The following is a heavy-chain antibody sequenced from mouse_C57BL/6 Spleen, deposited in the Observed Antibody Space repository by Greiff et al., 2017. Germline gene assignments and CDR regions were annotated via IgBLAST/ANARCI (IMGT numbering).Heavy chain of an antibody. D-gene: IGHD2-4*01. CDR2: INPSTGGT. J-gene: IGHJ3*01. Sequence: EVKLVESGPELVKPGASVKISCKASGYSFTGYYMNWVKQSPEKSLEWIGEINPSTGGTTYNQKFKAKATLTVDKSSSTAYMQLKSLTSEDSAVYYCARAYYDTWFAYWGQGTLVTVSA. CDR3: ARAYYDTWFAY. CDR1: GYSFTGYY. V-gene: IGHV1-42*01.